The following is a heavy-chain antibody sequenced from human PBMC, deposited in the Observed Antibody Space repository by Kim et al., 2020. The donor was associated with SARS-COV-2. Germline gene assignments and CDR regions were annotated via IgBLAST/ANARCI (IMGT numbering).Heavy chain of an antibody. D-gene: IGHD3-22*01. J-gene: IGHJ4*01. Sequence: SETLSLTCTVSGGSLSSFYWSWIRQPPGKGLEWIGYIYSSGGTNYNPSLKSRVTISVDTSKNQFSLKLNSVTAADTAVYYCARHLAYYYDSSGYKTYFD. CDR1: GGSLSSFY. CDR3: ARHLAYYYDSSGYKTYFD. V-gene: IGHV4-59*08. CDR2: IYSSGGT.